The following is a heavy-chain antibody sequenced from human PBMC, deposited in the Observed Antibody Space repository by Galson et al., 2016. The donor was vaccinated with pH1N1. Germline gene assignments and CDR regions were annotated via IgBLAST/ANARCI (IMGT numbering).Heavy chain of an antibody. D-gene: IGHD1-26*01. V-gene: IGHV3-72*01. CDR3: TSDVGSLGLAY. Sequence: SLRLSCAASGFSFANCWMTWVRQAPGKGLEWVGRARNKANSYTTEYVASVKGRFSISRDESKESLYLEMNSLKIEDTAMYYCTSDVGSLGLAYWGQGTLVTVSS. CDR2: ARNKANSYTT. CDR1: GFSFANCW. J-gene: IGHJ4*02.